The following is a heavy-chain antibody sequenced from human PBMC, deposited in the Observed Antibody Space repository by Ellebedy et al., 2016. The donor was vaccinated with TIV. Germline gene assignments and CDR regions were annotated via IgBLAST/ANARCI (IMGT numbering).Heavy chain of an antibody. V-gene: IGHV3-7*04. J-gene: IGHJ4*02. D-gene: IGHD2-8*02. CDR3: AREYGRTGGYDY. CDR2: MSQDGSEK. Sequence: GESLKISXAASGFTFFNYWMHWVRQAPGKGLEWVAVMSQDGSEKYYVDSVKGRFTISRDNAKNSLFLQMNSLRTEDTAVYYCAREYGRTGGYDYWGQGTLVTVSS. CDR1: GFTFFNYW.